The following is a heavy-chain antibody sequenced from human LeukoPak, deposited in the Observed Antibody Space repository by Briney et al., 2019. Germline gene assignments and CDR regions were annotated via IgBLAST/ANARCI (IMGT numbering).Heavy chain of an antibody. CDR1: GHTFTSYY. J-gene: IGHJ1*01. CDR3: ARGWYYDSSGYPTSGYFQH. V-gene: IGHV1-46*01. CDR2: INPSGGST. D-gene: IGHD3-22*01. Sequence: ASVKVSCKASGHTFTSYYMHWVRQAPGQGLEWMGIINPSGGSTSYAQKFQGRVTMTRDTSTSTVYMELSSLRSEDTAVYYCARGWYYDSSGYPTSGYFQHWGQGTLVTVSS.